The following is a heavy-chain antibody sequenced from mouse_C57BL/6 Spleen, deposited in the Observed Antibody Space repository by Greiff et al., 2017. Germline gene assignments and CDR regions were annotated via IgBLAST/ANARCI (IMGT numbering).Heavy chain of an antibody. CDR3: AREGVSPSWFAY. CDR1: GYAFSSSW. J-gene: IGHJ3*01. D-gene: IGHD3-3*01. V-gene: IGHV1-82*01. Sequence: QVQLQPSGPELVKPGASVKISCKASGYAFSSSWLNWVKQRPGTGLEWIGRISPGDGDTNYNGKFKGTATLTADKSSSTAYMQLSSLTSEDSAVYFCAREGVSPSWFAYWGQGTLVTVSA. CDR2: ISPGDGDT.